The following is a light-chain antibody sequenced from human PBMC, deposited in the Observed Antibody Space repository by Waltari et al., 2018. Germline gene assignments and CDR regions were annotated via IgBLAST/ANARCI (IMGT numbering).Light chain of an antibody. V-gene: IGLV2-11*01. Sequence: QSALTQPSSVSGSPGQSVTISCTGTSSAVGGYNYLSWYKQHPGKAPKLMIYDVSKRPSGVPDRFSGSKSGNTASVTISGLQAEEEADYYCCSYAGSYTFLFGTGTKVTVL. CDR2: DVS. CDR3: CSYAGSYTFL. CDR1: SSAVGGYNY. J-gene: IGLJ1*01.